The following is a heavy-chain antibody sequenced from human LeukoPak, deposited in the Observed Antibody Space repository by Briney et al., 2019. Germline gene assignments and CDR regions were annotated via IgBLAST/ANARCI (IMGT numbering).Heavy chain of an antibody. CDR2: IYYSGST. CDR3: ARGFGDYVWGSYPLPDNWFDP. D-gene: IGHD3-16*01. Sequence: SETLSLTCTVSGGSISSSSYYWGWIRQPPGKGLEWIGSIYYSGSTYYNPSLKSRVTISVDTSKNQFSLKLSSVTAADTAVYYCARGFGDYVWGSYPLPDNWFDPWGQGTLVTVSS. J-gene: IGHJ5*02. CDR1: GGSISSSSYY. V-gene: IGHV4-39*07.